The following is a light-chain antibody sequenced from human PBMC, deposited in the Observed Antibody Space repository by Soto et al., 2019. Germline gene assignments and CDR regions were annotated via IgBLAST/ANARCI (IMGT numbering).Light chain of an antibody. J-gene: IGKJ5*01. CDR3: QHADSFPLIT. CDR1: QGLKF. CDR2: EAT. V-gene: IGKV1-12*01. Sequence: DIQMTQSPSSVSASVGDTVTITCRASQGLKFLAWYQQKPGKAPRLLIYEATNLQSGVPPRFSGSGSGTDFTFTISSLQPEDIATYYCQHADSFPLITFGQGTRLEI.